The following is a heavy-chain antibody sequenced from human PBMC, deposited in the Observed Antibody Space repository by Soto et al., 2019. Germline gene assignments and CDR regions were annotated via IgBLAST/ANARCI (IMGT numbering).Heavy chain of an antibody. V-gene: IGHV1-69*01. Sequence: QVQLLQSGPEVRKPGSSVRISCKASGGTFNNHLVTWVRQAPEQGLEWMGGFIPMYGSAHYAQKFQGRVLFTADESTGTAYMELSSLRSDDTATFFCARALQLDYLHGLDVWGQGTTVTVSS. CDR3: ARALQLDYLHGLDV. CDR2: FIPMYGSA. CDR1: GGTFNNHL. D-gene: IGHD2-21*01. J-gene: IGHJ6*02.